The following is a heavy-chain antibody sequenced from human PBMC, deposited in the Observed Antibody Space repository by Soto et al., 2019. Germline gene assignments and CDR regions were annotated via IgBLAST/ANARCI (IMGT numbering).Heavy chain of an antibody. CDR2: IYYSGST. CDR3: ARGDYVWGSYRYTAAVDY. Sequence: PETLSLTCTVSGGSVSSGSYYWGWIRQPPGKGLEWIGYIYYSGSTNYNPSLKSRVTISVDTSKNQFSLKLSSVTAADTAVYYCARGDYVWGSYRYTAAVDYWGQGTLVTVSS. CDR1: GGSVSSGSYY. J-gene: IGHJ4*02. D-gene: IGHD3-16*02. V-gene: IGHV4-61*01.